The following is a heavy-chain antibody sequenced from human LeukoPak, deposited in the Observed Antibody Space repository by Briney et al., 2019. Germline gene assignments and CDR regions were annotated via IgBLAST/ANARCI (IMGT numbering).Heavy chain of an antibody. Sequence: GGSLRLPCAASGFSVSTDYISWVRQAPGKGLEWVSTLYSGGNTYYAGSVKGRFTISRDNSKNTVYLEMNSLRAEDAAIYYCARGWGSFENWGQGTQVAVSS. CDR3: ARGWGSFEN. V-gene: IGHV3-53*01. CDR1: GFSVSTDY. J-gene: IGHJ4*02. CDR2: LYSGGNT. D-gene: IGHD7-27*01.